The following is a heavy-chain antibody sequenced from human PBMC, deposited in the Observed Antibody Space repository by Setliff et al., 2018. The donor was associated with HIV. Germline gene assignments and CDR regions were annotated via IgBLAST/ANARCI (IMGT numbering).Heavy chain of an antibody. D-gene: IGHD1-26*01. CDR1: GGSMSRVY. J-gene: IGHJ6*03. V-gene: IGHV4-4*08. Sequence: SETLSLTCSVSGGSMSRVYWTWIRQPPGKGLEWIGYVSASGTTYYNPSLKSRVTISIDTSKNQFSLKLSSVTAADTAVYYCARIVRWELVATSTFFYYYMDVWGKGTTVTVSS. CDR3: ARIVRWELVATSTFFYYYMDV. CDR2: VSASGTT.